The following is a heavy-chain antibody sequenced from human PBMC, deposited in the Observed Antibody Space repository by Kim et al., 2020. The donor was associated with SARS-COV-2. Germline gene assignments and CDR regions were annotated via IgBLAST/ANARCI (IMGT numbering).Heavy chain of an antibody. D-gene: IGHD2-15*01. Sequence: SETLSLTCAASGGTFSSSNWCCLVRQPPGKRLEWIGEIYHSGSTNYKPSLKSRVTISVDKSKNQLSLKLSSVTAADTAVYYCARAWGSYYNGGANWYFDLWGRGTLVTVSS. CDR2: IYHSGST. J-gene: IGHJ2*01. V-gene: IGHV4-4*02. CDR1: GGTFSSSNW. CDR3: ARAWGSYYNGGANWYFDL.